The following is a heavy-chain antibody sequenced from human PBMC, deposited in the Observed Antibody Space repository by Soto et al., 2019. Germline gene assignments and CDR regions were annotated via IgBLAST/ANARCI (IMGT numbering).Heavy chain of an antibody. CDR3: ARDARRYDILTGYYKARSGDY. V-gene: IGHV3-33*01. Sequence: GGSLRLSCAASGFTFSSYGMHWVRQAPGKGLEWVAVIWYDGSNKYYADSVKGRFTISRDNSKNTLYLQMNSLRAEDTAVYYCARDARRYDILTGYYKARSGDYWGQGTLVTVPQ. CDR2: IWYDGSNK. D-gene: IGHD3-9*01. CDR1: GFTFSSYG. J-gene: IGHJ4*02.